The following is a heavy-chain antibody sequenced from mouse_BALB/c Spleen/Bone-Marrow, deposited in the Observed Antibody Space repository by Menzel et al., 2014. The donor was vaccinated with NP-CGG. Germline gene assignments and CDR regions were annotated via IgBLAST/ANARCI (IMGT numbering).Heavy chain of an antibody. CDR1: GYTFTDYA. CDR2: ISTYNGNT. V-gene: IGHV1-67*01. Sequence: QVTLKESGPEVVRPGVSVKISCKGSGYTFTDYAMHWVKQSHAKSLEWIGVISTYNGNTNYNQKFKGKATMTVDKSSSTAYMELARVTSEDSAIYYCAREVRAPWYAMDYCGQGTSVAVTS. CDR3: AREVRAPWYAMDY. D-gene: IGHD2-14*01. J-gene: IGHJ4*01.